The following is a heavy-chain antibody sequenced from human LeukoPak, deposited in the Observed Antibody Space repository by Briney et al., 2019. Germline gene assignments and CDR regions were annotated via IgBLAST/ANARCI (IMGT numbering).Heavy chain of an antibody. CDR1: GYTLTELS. J-gene: IGHJ1*01. Sequence: GASVKVSCKVSGYTLTELSMHWVRQAPGKGLEWMGGFDPEDGETIYAQKFQGRVTMTEDTSTATAYMELSSLRSEDTAVYYCATSIMYYYDSSGPRDFQHWGQGTLVTVSS. CDR2: FDPEDGET. D-gene: IGHD3-22*01. CDR3: ATSIMYYYDSSGPRDFQH. V-gene: IGHV1-24*01.